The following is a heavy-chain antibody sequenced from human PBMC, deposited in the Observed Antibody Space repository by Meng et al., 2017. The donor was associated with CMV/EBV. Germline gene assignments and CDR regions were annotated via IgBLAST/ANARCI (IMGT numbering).Heavy chain of an antibody. CDR1: GFTFSDHY. D-gene: IGHD1-26*01. Sequence: GESLKISCAASGFTFSDHYMDWVRQAPGKGLEWVGRTRNKANSYTTEYAASVKGRFTISRDDSKSSLYLQMNSLKTEDTAVYYCARSGGSYAPLDYWGQGTLVTVSS. CDR2: TRNKANSYTT. CDR3: ARSGGSYAPLDY. J-gene: IGHJ4*02. V-gene: IGHV3-72*01.